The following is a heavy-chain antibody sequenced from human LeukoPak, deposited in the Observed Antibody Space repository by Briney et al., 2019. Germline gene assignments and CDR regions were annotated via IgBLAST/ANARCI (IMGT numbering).Heavy chain of an antibody. Sequence: GGSLRLSCAASGFTFSAYSMHWFRQAPGQGLEWLAHIWYDGSNKYYADSVRGRFTISRDNSINTLYLQMSGLRDEDTAMYYCVRGWYSGRPPFDHGGRGTLVTVSS. CDR3: VRGWYSGRPPFDH. CDR1: GFTFSAYS. CDR2: IWYDGSNK. D-gene: IGHD3-10*01. V-gene: IGHV3-33*01. J-gene: IGHJ4*02.